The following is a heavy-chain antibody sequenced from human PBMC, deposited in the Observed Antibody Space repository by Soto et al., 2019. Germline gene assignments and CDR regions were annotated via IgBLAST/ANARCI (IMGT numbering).Heavy chain of an antibody. CDR2: IYSSGTT. CDR3: ARGIAVAGFYFVY. CDR1: GLTVISNY. D-gene: IGHD6-19*01. J-gene: IGHJ4*02. V-gene: IGHV3-53*01. Sequence: GGSLRLSCAASGLTVISNYMSWVRQAPGKGLEWVSVIYSSGTTYYADSVKGRFTISRDNSKNTLYLQMNSLRAEDTAVYYCARGIAVAGFYFVYWCQGTLVTVSS.